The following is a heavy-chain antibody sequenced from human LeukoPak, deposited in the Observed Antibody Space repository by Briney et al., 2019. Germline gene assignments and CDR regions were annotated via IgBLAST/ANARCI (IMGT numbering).Heavy chain of an antibody. CDR3: ATYSRQDDFWSLPMDV. CDR2: IYYSGST. J-gene: IGHJ6*03. CDR1: GGSISSSSYY. D-gene: IGHD3-3*01. Sequence: PSETLSLTCTVSGGSISSSSYYWGWIRQPPGKGLEWIGSIYYSGSTNYNPSLKSRVTISVDTSKNQFSPKLSSVTAADTAVYYCATYSRQDDFWSLPMDVWGKGTTVTVSS. V-gene: IGHV4-39*07.